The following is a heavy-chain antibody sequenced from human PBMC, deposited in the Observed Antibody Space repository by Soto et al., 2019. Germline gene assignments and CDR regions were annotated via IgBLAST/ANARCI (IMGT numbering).Heavy chain of an antibody. Sequence: EVQLLESGGGLVQPGGSLGLSVAASGLTFGSYPMTWSGQAPGKGLEWVSAISGSGGTTYYADSVKGRFTFSRDNSKNTLYLQMNSLRAEDTAVYYCAKTANGWFSAFDIWGQGTMVTVSS. J-gene: IGHJ3*02. D-gene: IGHD6-19*01. CDR3: AKTANGWFSAFDI. CDR1: GLTFGSYP. CDR2: ISGSGGTT. V-gene: IGHV3-23*01.